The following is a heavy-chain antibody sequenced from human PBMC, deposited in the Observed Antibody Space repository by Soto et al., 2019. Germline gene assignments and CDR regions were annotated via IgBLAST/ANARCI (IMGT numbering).Heavy chain of an antibody. CDR2: ITGSGVST. CDR3: ATHSWDH. V-gene: IGHV3-23*01. Sequence: EVQVSESGGGLVQPGGSLRLSCAASGLTFSKADMSWVRQAPGKGLEWVSAITGSGVSTYYADSVKGRFTVSRDNSKNTLFLQMNSLRVEDTAIYYCATHSWDHWGQGTLVTVSS. J-gene: IGHJ4*02. CDR1: GLTFSKAD.